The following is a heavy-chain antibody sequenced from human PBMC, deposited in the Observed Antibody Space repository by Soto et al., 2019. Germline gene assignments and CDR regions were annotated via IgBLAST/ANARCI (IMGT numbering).Heavy chain of an antibody. D-gene: IGHD3-10*01. CDR3: ARELTGVRGVNGYMDV. V-gene: IGHV3-7*01. CDR2: IKQDGSEK. Sequence: EVQLVESGGGLVQPGGSLRVSCAASGFTFSAYWMSWVRQAPGKGLELVANIKQDGSEKYYVDSVKGRFSISRDNAKNSLDLQMNSLRPEDTAMYYCARELTGVRGVNGYMDVWGKGTTVIVSS. CDR1: GFTFSAYW. J-gene: IGHJ6*03.